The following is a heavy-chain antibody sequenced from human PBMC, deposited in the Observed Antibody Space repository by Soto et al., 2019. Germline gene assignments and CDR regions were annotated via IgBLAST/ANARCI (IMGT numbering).Heavy chain of an antibody. CDR3: ARALYDSSGYSLFDY. D-gene: IGHD3-22*01. J-gene: IGHJ4*02. CDR1: GGSISSGDYY. V-gene: IGHV4-30-4*01. CDR2: IYYSGST. Sequence: SETLSLTCTVSGGSISSGDYYWSWIRQPPGKGLEWIGYIYYSGSTYYNPSLKSRVTISVDTSKNQFSLKLSSVTAADTAVYYCARALYDSSGYSLFDYWGQGTLVTVS.